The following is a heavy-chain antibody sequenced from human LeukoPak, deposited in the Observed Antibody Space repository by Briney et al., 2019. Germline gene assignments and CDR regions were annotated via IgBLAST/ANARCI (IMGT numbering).Heavy chain of an antibody. V-gene: IGHV4-34*01. CDR1: GGSFSDYY. Sequence: SETLSLTCAVYGGSFSDYYWSWIRQPPGKGLEWIGEINHSGSTNYNPSLKSRVTISVDTSKNQFSLKLSSVTAADTAVYYCARSIVVVPAASTFDYGGQGTLVTVSS. J-gene: IGHJ4*02. CDR3: ARSIVVVPAASTFDY. CDR2: INHSGST. D-gene: IGHD2-2*01.